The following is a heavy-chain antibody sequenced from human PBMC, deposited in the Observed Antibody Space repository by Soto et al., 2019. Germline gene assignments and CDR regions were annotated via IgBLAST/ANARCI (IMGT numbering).Heavy chain of an antibody. CDR1: GGSISSGDYY. CDR3: ARDDSSSWSNYGMDV. CDR2: IYYSGST. D-gene: IGHD6-13*01. Sequence: QVQLQESGPGLVKPSQTLSLTCTVSGGSISSGDYYWSWIRQPPGKGLEWIGYIYYSGSTYYNPSLKSRVTISVDTSKNQFSLKLSSVTAADTAVYYCARDDSSSWSNYGMDVWGQGTTVTVSS. V-gene: IGHV4-30-4*01. J-gene: IGHJ6*02.